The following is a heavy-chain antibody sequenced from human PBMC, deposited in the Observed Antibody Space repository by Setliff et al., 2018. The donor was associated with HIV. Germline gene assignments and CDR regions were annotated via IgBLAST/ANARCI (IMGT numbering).Heavy chain of an antibody. V-gene: IGHV4-4*02. CDR1: GDSIDSPHC. CDR2: VCQRGGI. D-gene: IGHD3-16*01. J-gene: IGHJ4*02. Sequence: SETLSLTCTVSGDSIDSPHCWSWVRQSLEKGLEWIGEVCQRGGINYYPFFWSRATISMDKPKSHFSLRLTSVTAADTAVYFCVRNSGWALGSWGQGTLVTVPQ. CDR3: VRNSGWALGS.